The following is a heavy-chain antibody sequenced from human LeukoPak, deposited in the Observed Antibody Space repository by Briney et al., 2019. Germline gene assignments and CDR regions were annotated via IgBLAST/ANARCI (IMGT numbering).Heavy chain of an antibody. CDR2: INHSGST. D-gene: IGHD5-18*01. CDR1: GGSFSGYN. CDR3: ARDVDTAMVPYY. Sequence: PSETLSLTCAVYGGSFSGYNWTWIRQPPGKGLEWIGEINHSGSTNYNPSLKSRVTISVDTSKNHFSLKLSSVTAADTAVYYCARDVDTAMVPYYWGQGTMVTVSS. V-gene: IGHV4-34*01. J-gene: IGHJ3*01.